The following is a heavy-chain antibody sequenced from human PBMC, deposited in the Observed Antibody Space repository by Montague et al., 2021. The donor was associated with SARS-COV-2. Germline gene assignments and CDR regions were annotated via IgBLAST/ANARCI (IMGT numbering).Heavy chain of an antibody. Sequence: SETLSLTCTVSGGSIRSSSFYWGWIRQPPGKGLEWIGSISSSGYTYYNPSLKSRVTIFVDTSKNQFSLKLSFVTAADTAVYYCARDYDDYLDFWGQGNLVTVSS. D-gene: IGHD4-17*01. V-gene: IGHV4-39*01. CDR1: GGSIRSSSFY. J-gene: IGHJ4*02. CDR2: ISSSGYT. CDR3: ARDYDDYLDF.